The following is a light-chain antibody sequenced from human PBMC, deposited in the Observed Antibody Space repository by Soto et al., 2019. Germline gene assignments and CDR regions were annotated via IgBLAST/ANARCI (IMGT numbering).Light chain of an antibody. CDR3: QQYNNWPET. V-gene: IGKV3-15*01. CDR1: QSISHN. CDR2: DAF. J-gene: IGKJ1*01. Sequence: EILMTQSPAILSVYPGERATLSCRASQSISHNLAWYHHKPGQAPRLLIYDAFTRATGIPTRFSGSGSGTEFTLTISSLQSEDFAVYYCQQYNNWPETFGQGTKVDIK.